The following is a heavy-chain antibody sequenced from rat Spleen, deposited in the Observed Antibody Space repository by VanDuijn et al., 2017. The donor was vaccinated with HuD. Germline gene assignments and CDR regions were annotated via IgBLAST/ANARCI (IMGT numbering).Heavy chain of an antibody. D-gene: IGHD1-10*01. J-gene: IGHJ4*01. V-gene: IGHV3-3*01. CDR1: AYSILSSYR. CDR3: ARSRYNNYVMDA. CDR2: INSSGTT. Sequence: VQLQESGPGLVKASQSFSLTCSVTAYSILSSYRWNWIRKFPGDKLERMGHINSSGTTNHNPSLKSRISITRDTSKNQFFLQLNSVNSGDTATYYFARSRYNNYVMDAWGQGVSVTVSA.